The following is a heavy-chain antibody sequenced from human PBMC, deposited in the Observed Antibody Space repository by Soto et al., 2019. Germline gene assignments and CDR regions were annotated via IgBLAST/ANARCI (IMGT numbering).Heavy chain of an antibody. CDR2: IIPIFGTT. CDR3: AEGYSSGWHYYYYGMDV. J-gene: IGHJ6*02. V-gene: IGHV1-69*13. CDR1: GGTFSSYA. D-gene: IGHD6-19*01. Sequence: GASVKVSCKASGGTFSSYAISWVRQAPGQGLEWMGGIIPIFGTTNYAQKFQGGVTITADESTSTAYMELSSLRSEDTAVYYCAEGYSSGWHYYYYGMDVWGQGTTVTVSS.